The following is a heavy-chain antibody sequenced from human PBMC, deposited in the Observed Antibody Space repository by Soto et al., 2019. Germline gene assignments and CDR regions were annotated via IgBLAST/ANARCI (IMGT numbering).Heavy chain of an antibody. Sequence: SLRLSCAASGFTFSSYAMHWVRQAPGKGLEWVAVISYDGSNKYYADSVKGRFTISRDNSKNTLYLQMNSLRAEDTAVYYCAGVTSVICDYWGQGTLVTVSS. CDR3: AGVTSVICDY. CDR1: GFTFSSYA. CDR2: ISYDGSNK. D-gene: IGHD4-17*01. V-gene: IGHV3-30-3*01. J-gene: IGHJ4*02.